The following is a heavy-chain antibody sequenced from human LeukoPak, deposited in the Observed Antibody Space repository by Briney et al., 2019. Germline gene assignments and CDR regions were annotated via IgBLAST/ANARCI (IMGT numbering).Heavy chain of an antibody. Sequence: PGGSLRLSCAAPGFTVSSNYMSWVRQAPGKGLEWVSVIYSGGSTYYADSVKGRFTISRDNSKNTLYLQMNSLRAEDTAVYYCARDYLNYYDSSGYSAQYYYYGMDVWGQGTTVTVSS. CDR3: ARDYLNYYDSSGYSAQYYYYGMDV. J-gene: IGHJ6*02. CDR2: IYSGGST. V-gene: IGHV3-66*01. CDR1: GFTVSSNY. D-gene: IGHD3-22*01.